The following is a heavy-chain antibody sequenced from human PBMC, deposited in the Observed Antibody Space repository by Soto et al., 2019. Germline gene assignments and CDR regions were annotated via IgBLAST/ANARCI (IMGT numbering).Heavy chain of an antibody. J-gene: IGHJ4*02. V-gene: IGHV3-48*02. CDR2: IIGSSSTI. CDR3: ARDRPVDY. CDR1: GFTFSAFS. Sequence: EVPLVESGGGLVQPGGSLRLSCSGSGFTFSAFSMNWVRQAPGKGLEWISYIIGSSSTIYYADSVKGRFIISRDNARNAVSLQMKSLRDEETAGYYCARDRPVDYWGQGTLVTVSS.